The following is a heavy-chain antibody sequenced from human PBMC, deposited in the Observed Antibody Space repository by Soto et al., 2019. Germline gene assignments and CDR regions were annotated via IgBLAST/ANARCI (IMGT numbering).Heavy chain of an antibody. V-gene: IGHV4-59*01. Sequence: QVQLQESGPGLVKPSETLSLTCTVSGGSISSYYWSWIRQPPGKGLEWIGYIYYSGSTNYNPSLKSRVTISVDTSKNQFSLTLSSVTAADTAVYYCARGSSGWYRYFDLWGRGTLVTVSS. CDR3: ARGSSGWYRYFDL. CDR2: IYYSGST. D-gene: IGHD6-19*01. CDR1: GGSISSYY. J-gene: IGHJ2*01.